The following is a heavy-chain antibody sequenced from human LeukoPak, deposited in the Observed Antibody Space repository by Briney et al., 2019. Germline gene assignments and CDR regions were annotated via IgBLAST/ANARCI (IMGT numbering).Heavy chain of an antibody. CDR2: IIPIFGTA. J-gene: IGHJ5*02. CDR3: ARAVVWLSAFDP. V-gene: IGHV1-69*13. D-gene: IGHD4-23*01. Sequence: SVKVSCKASGGTFSSYAISWVRQAPGQGREWMGGIIPIFGTANYAQKFQGRVTITADESTSTAYMELSSLRSEDTAVYYCARAVVWLSAFDPWGQGTLVTVSS. CDR1: GGTFSSYA.